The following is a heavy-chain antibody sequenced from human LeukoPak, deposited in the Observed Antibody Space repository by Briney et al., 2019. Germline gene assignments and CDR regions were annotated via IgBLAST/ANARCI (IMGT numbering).Heavy chain of an antibody. CDR2: IKQDGSEK. CDR3: AGGPGFLIDC. J-gene: IGHJ4*02. CDR1: EFTFSSYA. V-gene: IGHV3-7*01. Sequence: GGSLRLSCVVSEFTFSSYAMSWVRQAPGKGLEWVANIKQDGSEKHYVDSVKGRLTISRDNAKNLLYLQMNSLRVEDTAVYYCAGGPGFLIDCWGQGTLVTVSS. D-gene: IGHD3-3*01.